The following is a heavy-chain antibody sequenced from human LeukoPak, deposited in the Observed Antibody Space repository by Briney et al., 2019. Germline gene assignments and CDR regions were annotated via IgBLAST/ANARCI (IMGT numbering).Heavy chain of an antibody. J-gene: IGHJ4*02. D-gene: IGHD5-12*01. Sequence: GTSLRLSCVASGFSFSAYAMHWVRQAPGKGLEWVAVIWYDGSNEYYGDSVKARFTISRDNSKNTLYLQVNSLRAEDTAVYYCARAIRNRGNLDYWGQGTQVTVSS. CDR1: GFSFSAYA. CDR3: ARAIRNRGNLDY. V-gene: IGHV3-33*01. CDR2: IWYDGSNE.